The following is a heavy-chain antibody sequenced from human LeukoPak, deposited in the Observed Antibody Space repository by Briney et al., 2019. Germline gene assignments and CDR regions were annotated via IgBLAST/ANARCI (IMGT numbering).Heavy chain of an antibody. Sequence: GGSLRLSCAASGFTFSSYVMTWVRQAPGKGLEWVSCISSSSTYRYYADSLKGRFTISRDNAKNSLYLQMNSLRAEDTAVYYCARAYFDILTGYRPDPFDIWGQGTMVTVSS. D-gene: IGHD3-9*01. CDR3: ARAYFDILTGYRPDPFDI. CDR2: ISSSSTYR. V-gene: IGHV3-21*01. J-gene: IGHJ3*02. CDR1: GFTFSSYV.